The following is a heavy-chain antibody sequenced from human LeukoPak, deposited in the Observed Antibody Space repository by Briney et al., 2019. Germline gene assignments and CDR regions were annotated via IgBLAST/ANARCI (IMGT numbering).Heavy chain of an antibody. CDR2: ISGSGGST. J-gene: IGHJ4*02. CDR1: GFTFSSYA. D-gene: IGHD3-3*01. Sequence: GGSLRLSCAASGFTFSSYAMSWVRQAPGKGLEWVSAISGSGGSTYYADSVKGRFTISSDNSKNTLYLQMNSLRAEDTAVYYCAKPRYYDFWSGFDYLGQGTLVTVSS. V-gene: IGHV3-23*01. CDR3: AKPRYYDFWSGFDY.